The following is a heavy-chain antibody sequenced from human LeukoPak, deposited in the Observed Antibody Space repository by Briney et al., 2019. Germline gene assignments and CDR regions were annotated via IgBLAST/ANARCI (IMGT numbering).Heavy chain of an antibody. CDR3: ARGRPPYSSSWYVRGDNWFDP. D-gene: IGHD6-13*01. Sequence: SETLSLTCAVYGGSFSGYYWSWIRQPPGKGLEWIGEINHSGSTNYNPSLKSRVTISVDTSKNQFSLKLSTVTAADTAVYYCARGRPPYSSSWYVRGDNWFDPWGQGTLVTVSS. CDR2: INHSGST. V-gene: IGHV4-34*01. CDR1: GGSFSGYY. J-gene: IGHJ5*02.